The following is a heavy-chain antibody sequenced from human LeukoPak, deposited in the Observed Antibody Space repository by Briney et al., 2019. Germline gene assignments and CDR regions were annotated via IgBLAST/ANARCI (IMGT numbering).Heavy chain of an antibody. CDR1: GGSIDTYY. CDR2: VFHTGST. V-gene: IGHV4-59*01. J-gene: IGHJ5*02. D-gene: IGHD3-3*01. CDR3: ARSRGGYYDFWSGYGNWFDP. Sequence: SETLSLTCTVSGGSIDTYYWNWIRQPPGKGLEWIGYVFHTGSTNYNPSLKSRVTISVDTSKNQFSLKLSSVTAVDTAVYYCARSRGGYYDFWSGYGNWFDPWGQGTLVTVSS.